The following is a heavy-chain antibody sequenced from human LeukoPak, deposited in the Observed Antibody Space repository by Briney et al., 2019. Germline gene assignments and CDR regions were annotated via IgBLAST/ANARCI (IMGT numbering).Heavy chain of an antibody. D-gene: IGHD3-3*01. CDR3: ARPPSITNPYYGMDV. CDR1: GFTFKDAW. V-gene: IGHV3-11*04. J-gene: IGHJ6*02. Sequence: GGSLRLSCAASGFTFKDAWMSWVRQAPGKGLEWVSYITNSGGAIYYADSVKGRFTISRDNAEKSLYLQMNSLRAEDTAVYYCARPPSITNPYYGMDVWGQGTTVTVSS. CDR2: ITNSGGAI.